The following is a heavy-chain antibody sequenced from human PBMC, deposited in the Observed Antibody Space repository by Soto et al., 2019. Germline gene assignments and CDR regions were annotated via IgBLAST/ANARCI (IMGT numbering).Heavy chain of an antibody. CDR2: IYHSGST. CDR1: GGSISSGGYS. Sequence: SETLSLTCAVSGGSISSGGYSWSWILHPPGKGLEWIGYIYHSGSTYYNPSLKSRVTISVDTSKNQFSLKLSSVTAADTAVYYCARTYSSSWSPFDHWGQGTLVTVSS. J-gene: IGHJ4*02. D-gene: IGHD6-13*01. CDR3: ARTYSSSWSPFDH. V-gene: IGHV4-30-2*01.